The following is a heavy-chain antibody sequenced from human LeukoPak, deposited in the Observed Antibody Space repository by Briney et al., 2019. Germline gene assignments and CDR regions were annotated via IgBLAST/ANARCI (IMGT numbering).Heavy chain of an antibody. D-gene: IGHD3-3*01. J-gene: IGHJ5*02. CDR3: ARAKISRTIFIGTRPLKGWFDP. Sequence: KISCKGSGYSFTSYWIGWVRQAPGQGLEWMGRIIPIFGIANYAQKYQGRVTITADKSTSTAYMELSSLRSEDTAVYYCARAKISRTIFIGTRPLKGWFDPWGQGTLVTVSS. V-gene: IGHV1-69*04. CDR2: IIPIFGIA. CDR1: GYSFTSYW.